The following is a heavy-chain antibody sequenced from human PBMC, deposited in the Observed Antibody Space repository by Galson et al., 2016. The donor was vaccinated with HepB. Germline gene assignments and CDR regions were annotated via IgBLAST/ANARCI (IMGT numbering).Heavy chain of an antibody. J-gene: IGHJ4*02. D-gene: IGHD3-10*01. CDR2: INPNGGGT. CDR1: GYTFTNYY. Sequence: SVKVSCKASGYTFTNYYIHWVRQAPGQGLEWMGIINPNGGGTSYAQKFQGSVTMTNDTSTSTVYMELSNLRSEDTAVYFCARGFNTMRNPVDYWGQGTLVAVSS. V-gene: IGHV1-46*03. CDR3: ARGFNTMRNPVDY.